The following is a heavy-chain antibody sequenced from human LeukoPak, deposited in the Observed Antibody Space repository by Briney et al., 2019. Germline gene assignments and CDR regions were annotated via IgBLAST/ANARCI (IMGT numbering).Heavy chain of an antibody. J-gene: IGHJ6*02. D-gene: IGHD2-2*01. Sequence: ASVTVSCKASGYTFTSYDINWVRQATGPGLEWMGWMNPNSGNTGYAQKFQGRVTMTRNTSISTAYMELSSLRSEDTAVYYCARKYCSSTSCYYYYGMDVWGQGTTVTVSS. CDR3: ARKYCSSTSCYYYYGMDV. CDR2: MNPNSGNT. CDR1: GYTFTSYD. V-gene: IGHV1-8*01.